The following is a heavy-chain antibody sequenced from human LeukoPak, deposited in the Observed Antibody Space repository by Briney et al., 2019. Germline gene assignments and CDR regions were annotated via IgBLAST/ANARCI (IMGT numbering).Heavy chain of an antibody. CDR3: ARGLQQDGSSSWYDWFDP. J-gene: IGHJ5*02. V-gene: IGHV1-8*01. D-gene: IGHD6-13*01. CDR1: GYTSTSYD. CDR2: MNPNSGNT. Sequence: ASVKVSCKASGYTSTSYDINWVRQATGQGLEWMGWMNPNSGNTGYAQKFQGRVTMTRNTSISTAYMELSSLRSEDTAVYYCARGLQQDGSSSWYDWFDPWDQGTLVTVSS.